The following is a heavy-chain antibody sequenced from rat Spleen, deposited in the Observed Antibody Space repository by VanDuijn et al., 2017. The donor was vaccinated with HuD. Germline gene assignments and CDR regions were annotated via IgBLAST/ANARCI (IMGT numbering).Heavy chain of an antibody. V-gene: IGHV5-7*01. Sequence: EVQLVESGGGLVQPGRSLKLSCAASGFTFSDYYMAWVRQAPKKGLEWVATINYDGSSTYYRDSVKGRFTISRDNAKSTLYLQMDSLRSEDTATYYCARRYYSGFDYWGQGVMVTVSS. CDR1: GFTFSDYY. D-gene: IGHD1-1*01. CDR3: ARRYYSGFDY. CDR2: INYDGSST. J-gene: IGHJ2*01.